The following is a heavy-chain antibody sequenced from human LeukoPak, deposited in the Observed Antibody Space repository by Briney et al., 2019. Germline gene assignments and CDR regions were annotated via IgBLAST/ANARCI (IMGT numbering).Heavy chain of an antibody. D-gene: IGHD3-22*01. CDR2: ISDSGDTQ. J-gene: IGHJ4*02. CDR3: ARDSGSDYYSSAGY. CDR1: GLTFGDYY. Sequence: GRCLRLSCAASGLTFGDYYMSWIRQAPGKGREWGSYISDSGDTQYYADSVKGRFTIFRDSGENSPYLQMNSLRVDDTAVYYCARDSGSDYYSSAGYWGQGTLVTVSS. V-gene: IGHV3-11*01.